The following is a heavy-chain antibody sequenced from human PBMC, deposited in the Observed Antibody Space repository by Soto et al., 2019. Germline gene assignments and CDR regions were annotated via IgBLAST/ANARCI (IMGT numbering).Heavy chain of an antibody. Sequence: GGSLRLSCAASGFTFSSYAMSWVRQAPRKGLEWVSGISDGGGNTFYADSVKGRFAISRDNSKNTLYLQMNSLRADDTAVYYCASTALNYEFWSDHYTDNHYTMDVWGQGTTVTVSS. CDR1: GFTFSSYA. J-gene: IGHJ6*02. CDR3: ASTALNYEFWSDHYTDNHYTMDV. D-gene: IGHD3-3*01. V-gene: IGHV3-23*01. CDR2: ISDGGGNT.